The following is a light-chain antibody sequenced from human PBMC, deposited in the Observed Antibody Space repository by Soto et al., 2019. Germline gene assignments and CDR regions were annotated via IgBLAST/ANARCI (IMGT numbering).Light chain of an antibody. CDR2: TNI. Sequence: QSVLTQPPSASGTPGQRVTISCSGGSSDIGSNAVNWFQQLPGTAPKLLIYTNIQRPSGVPDRFSGSKSGTSASLAISGLQSEDEADYYCSSYAGSSPLYVFGTGTKVTVL. V-gene: IGLV1-44*01. CDR3: SSYAGSSPLYV. CDR1: SSDIGSNA. J-gene: IGLJ1*01.